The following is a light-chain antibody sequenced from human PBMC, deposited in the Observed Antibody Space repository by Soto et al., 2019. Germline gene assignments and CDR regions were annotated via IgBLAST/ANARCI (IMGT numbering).Light chain of an antibody. Sequence: QSALTQPASVSGSPGQSISISCTGTSSDVGRYNYVSWYQQHPGKAPKLMIYEVSNRPSGVSDRFSGSKSGNTASLTISGLQAEDEADYYCSSYTTTTTVVFGPGTKV. CDR2: EVS. V-gene: IGLV2-14*01. CDR3: SSYTTTTTVV. J-gene: IGLJ1*01. CDR1: SSDVGRYNY.